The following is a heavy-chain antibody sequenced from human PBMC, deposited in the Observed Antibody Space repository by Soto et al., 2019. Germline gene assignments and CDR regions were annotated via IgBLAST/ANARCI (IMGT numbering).Heavy chain of an antibody. Sequence: LKISCKGSGYSFTSYWIGWVRQMPGKGLEWMGIIYPGDSDTRYSPSFQGQVTISADKSISTAYLQWSSLKASDTAMYYCAGSLNADYYYYGMDVWGQGTTVTVSS. CDR2: IYPGDSDT. V-gene: IGHV5-51*01. CDR1: GYSFTSYW. J-gene: IGHJ6*02. CDR3: AGSLNADYYYYGMDV.